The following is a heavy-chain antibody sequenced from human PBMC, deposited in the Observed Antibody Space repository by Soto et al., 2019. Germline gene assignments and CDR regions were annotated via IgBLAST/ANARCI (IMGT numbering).Heavy chain of an antibody. J-gene: IGHJ4*02. D-gene: IGHD5-12*01. CDR3: ARDRASGYGGSPFDY. CDR2: ISDHNGNT. V-gene: IGHV1-18*04. CDR1: GYTFTSYG. Sequence: QVQLVQSGAEVKKPGASVKVSCKASGYTFTSYGINWVRQAPGQGLEWMGWISDHNGNTNYAQKLQGRVTMTTDTFTSTAYMELTSLRSDDTAVYYCARDRASGYGGSPFDYWGQGTLVTVSA.